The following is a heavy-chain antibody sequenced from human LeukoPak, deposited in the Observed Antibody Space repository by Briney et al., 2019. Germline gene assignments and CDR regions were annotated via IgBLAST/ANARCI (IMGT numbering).Heavy chain of an antibody. D-gene: IGHD3-22*01. CDR2: IYSSAST. CDR1: GGSISSGGYY. Sequence: PSETLSLTGTVSGGSISSGGYYWSWIRQHPGKGLEWIGYIYSSASTYYNPSLKSRVTISVDTSKNQLSLKLSSVTAADTAVYYCAREDSSGYYYRGTFDYWGQGTLVTVSS. V-gene: IGHV4-31*03. CDR3: AREDSSGYYYRGTFDY. J-gene: IGHJ4*02.